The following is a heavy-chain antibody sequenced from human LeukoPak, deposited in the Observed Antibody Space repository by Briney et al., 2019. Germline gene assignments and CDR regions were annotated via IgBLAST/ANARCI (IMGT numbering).Heavy chain of an antibody. CDR2: ISGSGGST. J-gene: IGHJ4*02. CDR3: AKDGGYGSGLVGNFDY. Sequence: GGSLRLSCAASGFTFSNYAMNWVRQAPGKGLEWVSGISGSGGSTYYADSVKGRFTISRDNSKNTLYLQMNSLRVGDTAVYYCAKDGGYGSGLVGNFDYWGQGTLVTASS. CDR1: GFTFSNYA. D-gene: IGHD1-26*01. V-gene: IGHV3-23*01.